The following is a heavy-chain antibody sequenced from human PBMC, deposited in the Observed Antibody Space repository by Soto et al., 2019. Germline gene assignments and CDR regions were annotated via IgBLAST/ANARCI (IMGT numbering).Heavy chain of an antibody. J-gene: IGHJ2*01. Sequence: GGSLRLSCAASGFTFSSYSMNWVRQAQGKGLEWVSSISSSSSYIYYADSVKGRFTISRDNAKNSLYLQMNSLRAEDTAVYYCARGKGTIQYWYFDLWGRGTLVTVSS. CDR2: ISSSSSYI. V-gene: IGHV3-21*01. D-gene: IGHD3-10*01. CDR1: GFTFSSYS. CDR3: ARGKGTIQYWYFDL.